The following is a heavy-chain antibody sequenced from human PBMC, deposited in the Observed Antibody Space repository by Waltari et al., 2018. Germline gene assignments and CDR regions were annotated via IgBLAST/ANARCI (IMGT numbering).Heavy chain of an antibody. CDR1: GFPFSNSW. CDR3: ARDLFNVGDYDLGP. D-gene: IGHD3-3*01. CDR2: ISQEGSSN. J-gene: IGHJ5*02. V-gene: IGHV3-7*04. Sequence: EVQLVESGGGLVQPGGSLRLSCAASGFPFSNSWMSWVRQAPGKGREWVAKISQEGSSNYNVDVGRGRFTISRDNAKNSLYMQMNSLRAEDTAVYYCARDLFNVGDYDLGPWGQGTLVTVSS.